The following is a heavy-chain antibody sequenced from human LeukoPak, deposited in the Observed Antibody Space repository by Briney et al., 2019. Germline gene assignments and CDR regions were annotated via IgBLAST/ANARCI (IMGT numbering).Heavy chain of an antibody. CDR3: ASSGWYGERYYFDY. J-gene: IGHJ4*02. D-gene: IGHD6-19*01. V-gene: IGHV4-59*13. CDR2: IYYSGNT. Sequence: SETLSLTCTVSGVSISSYYWSWVRQPPGKGVGWLGYIYYSGNTNYNPSLKSRVTISVDTSKNQFSLKLSAVTAADTAVYYCASSGWYGERYYFDYWGQGTLVTVSS. CDR1: GVSISSYY.